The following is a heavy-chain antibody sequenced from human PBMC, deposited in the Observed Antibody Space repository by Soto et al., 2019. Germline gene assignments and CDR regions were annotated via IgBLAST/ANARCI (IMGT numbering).Heavy chain of an antibody. CDR3: ARPLWRDDYNWGYFDL. Sequence: QVQLVESGGGVVQPGRSLRLSCAAYGFTFSSYAVQWVRQVPGKGLEWVAVISYDGSNKYYADSVKGRFTISRDNSKNTLYLQMNSLRAEDTAEYYCARPLWRDDYNWGYFDLWGRGTLVTVSS. CDR2: ISYDGSNK. D-gene: IGHD4-4*01. V-gene: IGHV3-30-3*01. CDR1: GFTFSSYA. J-gene: IGHJ2*01.